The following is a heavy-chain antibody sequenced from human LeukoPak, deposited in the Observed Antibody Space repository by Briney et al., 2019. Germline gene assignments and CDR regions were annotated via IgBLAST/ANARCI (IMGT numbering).Heavy chain of an antibody. V-gene: IGHV3-64*01. D-gene: IGHD6-19*01. CDR2: ISINGDST. Sequence: GGSLRLSCAASGFTFSRYTMYWVRQAPGKGLEYVSAISINGDSTYYASSVKGRFTISRDNSKNTLYLQMNSLRAEDTAVYYCAKDGSSGWSYYFDYWGQGTLVTVSS. J-gene: IGHJ4*02. CDR1: GFTFSRYT. CDR3: AKDGSSGWSYYFDY.